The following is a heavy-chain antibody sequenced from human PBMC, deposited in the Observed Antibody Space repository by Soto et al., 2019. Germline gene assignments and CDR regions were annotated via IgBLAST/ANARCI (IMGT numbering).Heavy chain of an antibody. CDR2: ISGSGGST. Sequence: GGSLRLSCAASGFTFSSYAMSWVRQAPGKGLEWVSAISGSGGSTYYADSVKGRFTISRDNSKNTLYLQMNSLRAEDTAVYYCAPGRRSRYGMDVWGQGTTVTVS. V-gene: IGHV3-23*01. J-gene: IGHJ6*02. CDR1: GFTFSSYA. CDR3: APGRRSRYGMDV.